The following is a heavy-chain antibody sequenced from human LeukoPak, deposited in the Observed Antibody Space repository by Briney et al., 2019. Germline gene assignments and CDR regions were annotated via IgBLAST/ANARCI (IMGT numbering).Heavy chain of an antibody. V-gene: IGHV1-46*03. D-gene: IGHD2-2*02. CDR3: ATDIVVVPAAIRSGDY. J-gene: IGHJ4*02. Sequence: GASVKVSCKASGYTFTSYYMHWVRQAPGQGLEWMGIINPSGGSTSYAQKFQGRVTMTRDTSTSTVYMELSSLRSEDTAVYYCATDIVVVPAAIRSGDYWGQGTLVTVSS. CDR2: INPSGGST. CDR1: GYTFTSYY.